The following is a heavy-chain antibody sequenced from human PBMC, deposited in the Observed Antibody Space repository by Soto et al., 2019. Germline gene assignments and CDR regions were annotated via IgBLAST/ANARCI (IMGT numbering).Heavy chain of an antibody. CDR3: VWILFGRSVAGGYFYMDV. Sequence: SGPTLVNPTETLTLTCTVSGFSLSNGKVGVSWIRQPPGKALEWLAHIFSNDEKSYRTSLKSRLTISEDTSKSQVVLTMTNVDPVDTATFYFVWILFGRSVAGGYFYMDVWGKGTTVTVSS. CDR2: IFSNDEK. CDR1: GFSLSNGKVG. V-gene: IGHV2-26*01. D-gene: IGHD6-19*01. J-gene: IGHJ6*03.